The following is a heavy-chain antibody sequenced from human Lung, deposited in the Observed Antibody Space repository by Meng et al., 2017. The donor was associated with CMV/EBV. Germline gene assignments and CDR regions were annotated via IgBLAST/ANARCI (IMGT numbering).Heavy chain of an antibody. Sequence: GESLKISCAASGFDFKNYDMHWVRQAPGKGLEWVAVISHDERNIYYADSVRDRLTVSRDNSRSTVYLDMTSLRREDTAVYHCATLANKLGIDEYWGQGTMVTVSS. CDR1: GFDFKNYD. J-gene: IGHJ4*02. D-gene: IGHD7-27*01. CDR2: ISHDERNI. CDR3: ATLANKLGIDEY. V-gene: IGHV3-30*03.